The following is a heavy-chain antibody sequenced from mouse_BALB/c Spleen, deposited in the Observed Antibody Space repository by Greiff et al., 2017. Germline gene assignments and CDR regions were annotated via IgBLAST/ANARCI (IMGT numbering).Heavy chain of an antibody. CDR3: VTGDFDY. V-gene: IGHV14-3*02. J-gene: IGHJ2*01. Sequence: VQLQQSGAELVKPGASVKLSCTASGFTINDSYMHWVKQRPEQGLEWIGRIDPANGNTKYDPKFQGKATITADTSSNTAYLQLSSLTSEDTAVYYCVTGDFDYWGQGTTLTVSS. CDR1: GFTINDSY. CDR2: IDPANGNT. D-gene: IGHD1-1*02.